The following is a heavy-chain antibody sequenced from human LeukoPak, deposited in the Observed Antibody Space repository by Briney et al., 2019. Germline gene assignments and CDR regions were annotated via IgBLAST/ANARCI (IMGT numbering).Heavy chain of an antibody. CDR1: GSSFTSYW. Sequence: GASLQISCKGSGSSFTSYWIGWVRPMPGKGLEWMGIIYPGDSDTRYSPSFQGQVTVSADKSISTAYLQWSSLKAPDTAMYYCARQDTAMVLDAFDIWGQGTMVTVSS. J-gene: IGHJ3*02. D-gene: IGHD5-18*01. CDR3: ARQDTAMVLDAFDI. CDR2: IYPGDSDT. V-gene: IGHV5-51*01.